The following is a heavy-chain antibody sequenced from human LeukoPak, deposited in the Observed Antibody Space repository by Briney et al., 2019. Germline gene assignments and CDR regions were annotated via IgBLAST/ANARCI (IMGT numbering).Heavy chain of an antibody. J-gene: IGHJ4*02. CDR2: IRYDGSNK. CDR1: GFSFNTYS. Sequence: GGSLRLSCAASGFSFNTYSIHWVRQAPGKGLEWVAFIRYDGSNKYYADSVKGRFTISRDNAKNSLSLQMNSLGAEDTAVYYCARVHGAYPFDYWGQGTLVTVSS. D-gene: IGHD4/OR15-4a*01. CDR3: ARVHGAYPFDY. V-gene: IGHV3-30*02.